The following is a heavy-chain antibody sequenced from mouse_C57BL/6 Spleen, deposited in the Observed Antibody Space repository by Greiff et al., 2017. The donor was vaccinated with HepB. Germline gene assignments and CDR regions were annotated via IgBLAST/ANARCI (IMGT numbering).Heavy chain of an antibody. CDR1: GFTFSSYG. V-gene: IGHV5-6*01. Sequence: EVQLVESGGDLVKPGGSLKLSCAASGFTFSSYGMSWVRQTPDKRLEWVATISSGGSYTYYPDSVKGRFTISRDNAKNTLYLQMSILKSEDTAMYYCARPDWDWYFDVWGTGTTVTVSS. CDR3: ARPDWDWYFDV. CDR2: ISSGGSYT. J-gene: IGHJ1*03. D-gene: IGHD4-1*01.